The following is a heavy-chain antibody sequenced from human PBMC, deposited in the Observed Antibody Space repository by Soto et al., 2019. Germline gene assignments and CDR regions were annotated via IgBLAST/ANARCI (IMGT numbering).Heavy chain of an antibody. D-gene: IGHD1-7*01. CDR2: IYYSGST. CDR3: ARETLELSAYFDY. Sequence: PSETLSLTCTVSGGSISSYYWSWIRQPPGKGLEWIGYIYYSGSTNYNPSLKSRVTISVDTSKNQFSLKLSSVTAADTAVYYCARETLELSAYFDYWGQGTLVTVPQ. V-gene: IGHV4-59*01. CDR1: GGSISSYY. J-gene: IGHJ4*02.